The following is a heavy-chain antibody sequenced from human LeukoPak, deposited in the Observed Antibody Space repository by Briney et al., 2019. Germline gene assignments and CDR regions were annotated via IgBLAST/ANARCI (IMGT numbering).Heavy chain of an antibody. V-gene: IGHV1-8*01. Sequence: ASVKVSCKASGYTFTSYDINWVRQATGQGLEWMGWMNPNSGNTVYAQKFQGRVTMTRNTSISTAYMELSSLRSEDTAVYYCARAPSSYYDFWSGYYYYYYYMDVWGKGTTVSVSS. CDR2: MNPNSGNT. CDR1: GYTFTSYD. CDR3: ARAPSSYYDFWSGYYYYYYYMDV. J-gene: IGHJ6*03. D-gene: IGHD3-3*01.